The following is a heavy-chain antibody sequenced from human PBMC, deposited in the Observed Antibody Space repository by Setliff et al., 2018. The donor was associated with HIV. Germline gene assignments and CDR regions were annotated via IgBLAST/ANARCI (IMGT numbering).Heavy chain of an antibody. CDR2: IYYSGST. CDR3: ATGITVAPDY. D-gene: IGHD6-19*01. CDR1: GGSISSSSYY. J-gene: IGHJ4*02. V-gene: IGHV4-39*07. Sequence: PSATLSLTCTVSGGSISSSSYYWGWIRQPPGKGLQWIGSIYYSGSTYYNPSLKSRVTISVDTSKNQFSLKLSSVTAADTAVYCCATGITVAPDYWGQGSLVTVSS.